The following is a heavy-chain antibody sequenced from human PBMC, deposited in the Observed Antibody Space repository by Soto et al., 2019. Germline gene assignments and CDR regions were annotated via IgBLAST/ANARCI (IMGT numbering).Heavy chain of an antibody. V-gene: IGHV3-74*01. CDR2: INSDGSST. D-gene: IGHD6-13*01. Sequence: GGSLRLSCAASGFTFSSYWMHWVRQAPGKGLVWVSRINSDGSSTSYADSVKGRFTISRDNAKNTLYLQMNSLRAEDTAVYYCARDPGLSSSSWYRYYYYGMDVWGQGTTVTVSS. CDR3: ARDPGLSSSSWYRYYYYGMDV. J-gene: IGHJ6*02. CDR1: GFTFSSYW.